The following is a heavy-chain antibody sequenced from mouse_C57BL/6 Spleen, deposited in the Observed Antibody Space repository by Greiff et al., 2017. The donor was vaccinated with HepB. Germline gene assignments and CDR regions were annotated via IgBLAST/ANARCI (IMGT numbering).Heavy chain of an antibody. CDR2: IRNKANGYTT. CDR1: GFTFTDYY. V-gene: IGHV7-3*01. D-gene: IGHD1-1*01. J-gene: IGHJ2*01. Sequence: EVKLEESGGGLVQPGGSLSLSCAASGFTFTDYYMSWVRQPPGKALEWLGFIRNKANGYTTEYSASVKGRFTISRDNSQSILYLQMNALRAEDSATYYCARWGTTDYFDYWGQGTTLTVSS. CDR3: ARWGTTDYFDY.